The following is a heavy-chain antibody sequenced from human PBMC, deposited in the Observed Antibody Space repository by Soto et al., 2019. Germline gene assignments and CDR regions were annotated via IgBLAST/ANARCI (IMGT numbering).Heavy chain of an antibody. J-gene: IGHJ4*02. CDR3: ARGPAVAAFDY. V-gene: IGHV4-31*03. D-gene: IGHD6-19*01. CDR2: VYYSGST. CDR1: GGSISSGGYY. Sequence: QVQLQESGPGLVKPSQTLSLTCTVSGGSISSGGYYWSWIRQHPGKGLEWIGYVYYSGSTYYNPSLKRRLTISVDTSKNQFPLKLSSVTAADTAVYYCARGPAVAAFDYWGQGTLVTVSS.